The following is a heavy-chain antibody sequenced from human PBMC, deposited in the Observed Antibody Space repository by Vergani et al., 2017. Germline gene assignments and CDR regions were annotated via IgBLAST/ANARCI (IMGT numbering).Heavy chain of an antibody. CDR3: ARKHISNYYDSSGYYYMGYYYGMDV. V-gene: IGHV3-11*01. Sequence: QVQLVESGGGLVKPGGSLRLSCAASGFIFSDYYMSWIRQAPGKGLEWVSYISSSGSTIYYADSVKGRFTISRDNAKNSLYLQMNSLRDEDTAVYYCARKHISNYYDSSGYYYMGYYYGMDVWGQGTTVIVSS. D-gene: IGHD3-22*01. J-gene: IGHJ6*02. CDR2: ISSSGSTI. CDR1: GFIFSDYY.